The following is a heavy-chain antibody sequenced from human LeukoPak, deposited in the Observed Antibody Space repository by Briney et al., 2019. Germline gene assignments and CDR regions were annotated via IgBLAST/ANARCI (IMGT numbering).Heavy chain of an antibody. V-gene: IGHV3-15*01. CDR1: GFTFTNAW. CDR2: IKSENDGGTT. Sequence: KPGGSLRLSCAASGFTFTNAWITWVRQGPGKGLEWVGRIKSENDGGTTDYAAPVKGRFTISRDDSKNTVYLQMNSLTTEDTGVYYCAHPRVPPVPYYSYYYIDVWGKGTTVTVSS. J-gene: IGHJ6*03. D-gene: IGHD1-1*01. CDR3: AHPRVPPVPYYSYYYIDV.